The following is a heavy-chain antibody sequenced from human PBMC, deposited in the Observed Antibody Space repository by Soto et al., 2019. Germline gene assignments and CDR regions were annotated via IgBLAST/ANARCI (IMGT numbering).Heavy chain of an antibody. V-gene: IGHV1-69*06. J-gene: IGHJ6*02. CDR2: IIPIFGTA. CDR1: GGTFSSYA. CDR3: ARSPYYDFWSGYFLYGMDV. Sequence: QVQLVQSGAEVKKPGSSVKVSCKASGGTFSSYAISWERQAPGQGLEWMGGIIPIFGTANYAQKFQGRVTITADKSTSSAYMELSSLRSEDTAVYYCARSPYYDFWSGYFLYGMDVWGQGTTVTVSS. D-gene: IGHD3-3*01.